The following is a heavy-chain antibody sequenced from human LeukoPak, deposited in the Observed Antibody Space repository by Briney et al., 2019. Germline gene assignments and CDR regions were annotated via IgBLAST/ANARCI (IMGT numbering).Heavy chain of an antibody. V-gene: IGHV3-11*04. CDR1: GFTFSDYY. CDR2: ISPSGITT. D-gene: IGHD1-26*01. CDR3: ARAYTGSFSGTLEY. Sequence: EGSLRLSCAASGFTFSDYYMTWIRQAPGKGLEWVSYISPSGITTYYTDSVKGRFTISSDNAKNSLSLQINSLRVEDTAVYYCARAYTGSFSGTLEYWGRGTLVTVSS. J-gene: IGHJ4*02.